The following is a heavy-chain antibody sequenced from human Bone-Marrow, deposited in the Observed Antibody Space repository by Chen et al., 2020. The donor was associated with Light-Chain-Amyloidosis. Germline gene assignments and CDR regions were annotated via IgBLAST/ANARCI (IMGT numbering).Heavy chain of an antibody. Sequence: VKVSCKASGYTFTNHYIHWVRQAPGQGREWMGIINPEGGSTSYAQKFXGXXXXXXXXXXXXXXXXXXSLXXXXTAVYYCARGRRTVTTQYFDYWGQGTLVTVSS. CDR3: ARGRRTVTTQYFDY. CDR2: INPEGGST. J-gene: IGHJ4*02. CDR1: GYTFTNHY. D-gene: IGHD4-17*01. V-gene: IGHV1-46*01.